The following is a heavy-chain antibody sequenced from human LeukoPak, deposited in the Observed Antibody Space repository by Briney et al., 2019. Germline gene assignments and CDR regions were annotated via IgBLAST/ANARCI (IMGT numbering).Heavy chain of an antibody. CDR2: ISAYNGNT. Sequence: VASVKVSCKASGYTFTSYGISWVRQAPGQGLEWMGWISAYNGNTSYAQKLQGRVTMTTDTSTSTAYMELRSLRSDDTAVYYCARLIVVATGYAFDIWGQGTMVTVSS. J-gene: IGHJ3*02. D-gene: IGHD3-22*01. CDR1: GYTFTSYG. V-gene: IGHV1-18*01. CDR3: ARLIVVATGYAFDI.